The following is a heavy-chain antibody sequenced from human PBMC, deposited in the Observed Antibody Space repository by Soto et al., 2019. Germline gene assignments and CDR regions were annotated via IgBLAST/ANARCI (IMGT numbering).Heavy chain of an antibody. Sequence: GGSQRLSGAASGFTLSRYSMNWVRQATGKGLEWVSSISSSSSYIYYADSVKGRFTISRDNAKNSLYLQMNSLRAEDTAVYYCARVGCRGGSCYGYYYGMDVWGQGTTVTVSS. CDR3: ARVGCRGGSCYGYYYGMDV. V-gene: IGHV3-21*01. J-gene: IGHJ6*02. CDR1: GFTLSRYS. D-gene: IGHD2-15*01. CDR2: ISSSSSYI.